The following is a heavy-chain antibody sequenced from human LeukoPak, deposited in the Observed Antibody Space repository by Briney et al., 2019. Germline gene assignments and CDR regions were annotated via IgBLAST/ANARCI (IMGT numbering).Heavy chain of an antibody. Sequence: PSETLSLTCAVYGGSFSGYYWAWIRQPPGKGLQWIASIYYSGSTYYNSSLKSRVTISVDTSKNQFSLKLSSMTAADTAVYYCASDKGYSNNYFDYWGQGTLVTVSS. CDR2: IYYSGST. V-gene: IGHV4-39*02. D-gene: IGHD6-13*01. J-gene: IGHJ4*02. CDR1: GGSFSGYY. CDR3: ASDKGYSNNYFDY.